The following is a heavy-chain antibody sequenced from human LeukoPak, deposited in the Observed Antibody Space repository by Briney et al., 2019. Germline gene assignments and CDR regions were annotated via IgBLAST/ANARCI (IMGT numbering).Heavy chain of an antibody. CDR1: GFTFSDYY. V-gene: IGHV3-11*01. CDR3: ARVTQWLVLDY. D-gene: IGHD6-19*01. Sequence: GGSLRLSCAASGFTFSDYYMSWIRQAPGKGLEWVSYISSSGSTIYYADSVKGRFIISRDNAKNSLYLQMNSLRAEDTAVYYCARVTQWLVLDYWGQGTLVTVSS. CDR2: ISSSGSTI. J-gene: IGHJ4*02.